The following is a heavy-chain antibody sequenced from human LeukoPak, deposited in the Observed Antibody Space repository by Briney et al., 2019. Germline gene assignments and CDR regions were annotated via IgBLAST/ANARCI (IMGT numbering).Heavy chain of an antibody. CDR2: IYSDNT. CDR1: GFTVSSNS. V-gene: IGHV3-66*03. D-gene: IGHD4-11*01. Sequence: GGSLRLSCTVSGFTVSSNSMSWVRQAPGKGLEWVSFIYSDNTHYSDSVKGRFTLSRDNSKNTLYLQMNSLRAEDTAVYYCAKKKTDYSYPSSFDYWGQGTLVTVSS. J-gene: IGHJ4*02. CDR3: AKKKTDYSYPSSFDY.